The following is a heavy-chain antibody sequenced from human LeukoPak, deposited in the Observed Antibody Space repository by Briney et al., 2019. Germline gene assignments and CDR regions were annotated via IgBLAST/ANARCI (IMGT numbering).Heavy chain of an antibody. CDR1: GYTFHAPC. Sequence: ASVPVPYQGCGYTFHAPCIYCLRQAPGQGLEWMGWIDPNSGGTNYAQKFLGSVTMTGDTSINTAFMELSRLTSDDTAIYYCARGRGTTMVQVVITYYFDYWGRGTLVTVSS. V-gene: IGHV1-2*02. J-gene: IGHJ4*02. CDR2: IDPNSGGT. CDR3: ARGRGTTMVQVVITYYFDY. D-gene: IGHD3-10*01.